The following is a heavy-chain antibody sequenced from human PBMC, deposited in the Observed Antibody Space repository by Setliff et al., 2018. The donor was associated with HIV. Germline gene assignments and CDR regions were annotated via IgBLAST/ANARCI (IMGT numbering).Heavy chain of an antibody. J-gene: IGHJ4*02. V-gene: IGHV1-69*10. CDR2: FIAVLGIA. D-gene: IGHD6-19*01. CDR3: ARAHSSGWYYFDF. Sequence: ASVKVSCKAFGDTFSNYAISWVRQAPGQGLEWMGGFIAVLGIATYAQKFQGRLTITADESTSTIYMEVSSLRSEDTAVYYCARAHSSGWYYFDFWGQGTLVTSPQ. CDR1: GDTFSNYA.